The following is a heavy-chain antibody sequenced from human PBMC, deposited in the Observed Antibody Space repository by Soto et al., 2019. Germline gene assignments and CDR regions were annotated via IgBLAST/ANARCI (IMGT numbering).Heavy chain of an antibody. Sequence: PSETLSLTCPVSGCSIRSGDYYWSWIRQPPGKGLEWIGYIYYSGSTYYNPSLKNRVTISVDTSKNQFSLKLSSVTAADTAVYYCARTAAMAPFDYWGQGTLVTVSS. CDR1: GCSIRSGDYY. CDR2: IYYSGST. J-gene: IGHJ4*02. CDR3: ARTAAMAPFDY. V-gene: IGHV4-30-4*01. D-gene: IGHD5-18*01.